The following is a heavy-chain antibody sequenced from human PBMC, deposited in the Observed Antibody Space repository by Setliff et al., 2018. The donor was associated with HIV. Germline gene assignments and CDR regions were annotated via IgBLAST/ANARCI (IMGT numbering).Heavy chain of an antibody. J-gene: IGHJ5*02. D-gene: IGHD2-15*01. V-gene: IGHV3-74*01. Sequence: GGSLRLSCAASGFTFSSYWIHWVRQAPGKGLVWVSRISADGSDTSYADSVKGRFTISRDNAMNTAYLQMNSLRGEDTALYYCSLGYCSGGSCYSDPEVAFEYSSSSGWFDPWGQGTLVTVSS. CDR3: SLGYCSGGSCYSDPEVAFEYSSSSGWFDP. CDR2: ISADGSDT. CDR1: GFTFSSYW.